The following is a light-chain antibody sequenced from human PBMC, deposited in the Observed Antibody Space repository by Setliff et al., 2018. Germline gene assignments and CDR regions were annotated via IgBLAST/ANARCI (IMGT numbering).Light chain of an antibody. CDR1: SGDVGRYNY. CDR3: CSYAGSYTVL. Sequence: QSALTQPRSVSGSPGQSVTISCTGASGDVGRYNYVSWYQQHPGKAPKLMIYDVSKRPSGVPDRFSGSKSGNTASLTISGLQAEDEADYYCCSYAGSYTVLFGGGTKVTVL. J-gene: IGLJ2*01. CDR2: DVS. V-gene: IGLV2-11*01.